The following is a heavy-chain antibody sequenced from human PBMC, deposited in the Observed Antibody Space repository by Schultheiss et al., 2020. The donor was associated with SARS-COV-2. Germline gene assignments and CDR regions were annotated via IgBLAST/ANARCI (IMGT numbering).Heavy chain of an antibody. CDR1: GGSISSGDYY. V-gene: IGHV3-23*01. D-gene: IGHD2-15*01. Sequence: GGSLRLSCTVSGGSISSGDYYWSWVRQAPGQGLEWVSCVSGNGITTYYADSVKGRFTISRDNSKNTLYLQMNSLRAEDTAVYYCAKDQRGGTYYFDRWGQGTLVTVSS. CDR2: VSGNGITT. J-gene: IGHJ4*02. CDR3: AKDQRGGTYYFDR.